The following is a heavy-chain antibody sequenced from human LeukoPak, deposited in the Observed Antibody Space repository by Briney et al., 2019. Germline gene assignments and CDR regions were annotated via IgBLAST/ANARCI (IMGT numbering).Heavy chain of an antibody. D-gene: IGHD6-6*01. V-gene: IGHV1-69*05. J-gene: IGHJ3*02. CDR1: GGTFSNFT. Sequence: ASVKVSCKASGGTFSNFTINWVRQAPGQGLEWMGGIIPIFDSPNYAQKFQGRVTITRNTSISTAYMELSSLRSEDTAVYYCARDSSYSSSSSAFDIWGQGTMVTVSS. CDR3: ARDSSYSSSSSAFDI. CDR2: IIPIFDSP.